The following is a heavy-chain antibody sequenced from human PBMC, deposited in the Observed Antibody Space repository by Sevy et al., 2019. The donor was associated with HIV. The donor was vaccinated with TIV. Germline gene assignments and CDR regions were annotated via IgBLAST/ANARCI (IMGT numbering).Heavy chain of an antibody. CDR2: ISAYNGNT. CDR1: GYTFTSYG. D-gene: IGHD6-6*01. CDR3: ARELGAFEYSSSGKGY. V-gene: IGHV1-18*01. J-gene: IGHJ4*02. Sequence: ASVMVSCKASGYTFTSYGISWVRQAPGQGLEWMGWISAYNGNTNYAQKLQGRVTMTTDTSTSTAYMELRSLRSDDTAVYYCARELGAFEYSSSGKGYWGQGTLVTVSS.